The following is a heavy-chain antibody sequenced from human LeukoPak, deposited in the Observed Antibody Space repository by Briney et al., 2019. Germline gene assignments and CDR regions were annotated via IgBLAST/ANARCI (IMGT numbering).Heavy chain of an antibody. CDR3: AGFGGDAFDI. CDR1: GFTFSSYG. D-gene: IGHD3-16*01. Sequence: PGGSLRLSCAASGFTFSSYGMHWVRQAPGKGLEWVASISSSSSYIYYADSVKGRFTISRDNAKNSLYLQMNSLRAEDTAVYYCAGFGGDAFDIWGQGTMVTVS. J-gene: IGHJ3*02. CDR2: ISSSSSYI. V-gene: IGHV3-21*01.